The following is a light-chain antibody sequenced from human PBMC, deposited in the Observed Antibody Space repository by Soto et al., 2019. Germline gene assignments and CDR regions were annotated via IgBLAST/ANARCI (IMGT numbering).Light chain of an antibody. CDR3: EQSYTTPRT. CDR1: QNINSW. J-gene: IGKJ1*01. CDR2: DAS. Sequence: DIQVTQSPSTLSASVGDRVTLTCRASQNINSWLAWYQQKAGRAPKLLIYDASNLESGVPSRFSGSGSGTQFTLTITSLQPDDFATYYCEQSYTTPRTFGQGTRVEIK. V-gene: IGKV1-5*01.